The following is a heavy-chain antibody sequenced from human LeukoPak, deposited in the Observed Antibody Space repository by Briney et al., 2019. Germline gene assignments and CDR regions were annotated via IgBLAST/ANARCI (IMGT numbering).Heavy chain of an antibody. CDR2: IYHSGST. CDR3: ASYYLPAATSWFDP. Sequence: SETLSLTCAVSGGSISSGGYSWSWIRQPPGKGLEWIGYIYHSGSTYYNPSLKSRVTISVDRSKNQFSLKLSSVTAADTAVYYCASYYLPAATSWFDPWGQGTLVTVSS. CDR1: GGSISSGGYS. J-gene: IGHJ5*02. V-gene: IGHV4-30-2*01. D-gene: IGHD2-2*01.